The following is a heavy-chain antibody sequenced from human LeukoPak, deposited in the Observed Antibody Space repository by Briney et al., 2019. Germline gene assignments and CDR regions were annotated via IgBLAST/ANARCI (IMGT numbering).Heavy chain of an antibody. J-gene: IGHJ3*02. Sequence: PGGSLRLSCAASGFTFSSYEMNWVRQAPGKGLEWISYVDNSATSRYYADSVKGRFTISRDNAKNSLYLQMNSLRAEDMALYYCAKANLAKSSRLPFDIWGQGTMVTVSS. CDR3: AKANLAKSSRLPFDI. D-gene: IGHD6-13*01. CDR2: VDNSATSR. V-gene: IGHV3-48*03. CDR1: GFTFSSYE.